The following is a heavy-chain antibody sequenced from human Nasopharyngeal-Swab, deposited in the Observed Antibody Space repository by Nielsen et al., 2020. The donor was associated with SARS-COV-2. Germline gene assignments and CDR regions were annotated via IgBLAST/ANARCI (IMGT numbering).Heavy chain of an antibody. J-gene: IGHJ6*03. CDR1: EDSVSSSSAA. D-gene: IGHD4-17*01. CDR3: ARARGAYGDYYYYYYTDV. V-gene: IGHV6-1*01. CDR2: TYYRSKWYN. Sequence: QTLALTCAISEDSVSSSSAAWNWIRQSPARGLEWLGRTYYRSKWYNDYAVSVKSRITINPDTSKNQFSLHLNSVTPEDTAVYYCARARGAYGDYYYYYYTDVWGEGTTVTVSS.